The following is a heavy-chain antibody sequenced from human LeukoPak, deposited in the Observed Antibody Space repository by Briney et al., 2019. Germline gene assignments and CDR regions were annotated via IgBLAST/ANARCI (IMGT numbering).Heavy chain of an antibody. J-gene: IGHJ5*02. CDR3: ARDLEVGATTGNWFDP. V-gene: IGHV7-4-1*02. Sequence: GASVKVSCKASGYTFTSYAMNWVRQAPGQGLEWMGWINTNTGNPTYAQGFTGRFVFSLDTSVSTAYLQISSLKAEDTAVYYCARDLEVGATTGNWFDPWGRGTLVTVSS. D-gene: IGHD1-26*01. CDR1: GYTFTSYA. CDR2: INTNTGNP.